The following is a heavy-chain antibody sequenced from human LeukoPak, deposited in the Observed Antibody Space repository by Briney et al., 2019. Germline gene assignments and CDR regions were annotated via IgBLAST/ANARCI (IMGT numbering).Heavy chain of an antibody. J-gene: IGHJ4*02. Sequence: GGSLRLSCAASGFTFSSYSMNWVRQAPGKGLEWVSAISGSGGSTYYADSVKGRFTISRDNSKNTLYLQMNSLRAEDTAVYYCARGGTYKARSDYGGNPVDDLDYRGQGTLVTVSS. CDR3: ARGGTYKARSDYGGNPVDDLDY. CDR1: GFTFSSYS. V-gene: IGHV3-23*01. D-gene: IGHD4-23*01. CDR2: ISGSGGST.